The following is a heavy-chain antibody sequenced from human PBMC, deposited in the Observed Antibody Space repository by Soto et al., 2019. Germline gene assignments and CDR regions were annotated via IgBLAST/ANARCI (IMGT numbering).Heavy chain of an antibody. CDR1: GFTFSSYG. Sequence: QVQLVESGGGVVQPGRSLRLSCAASGFTFSSYGMHWVRQAPGKGLEWVAVIWYDGSNKYYADSVKGRFTISRDNSKNTLYRQMNSLRAEDTAVYYCARDISGDYGDTFDYWGQGTLVTVSS. CDR2: IWYDGSNK. V-gene: IGHV3-33*01. CDR3: ARDISGDYGDTFDY. D-gene: IGHD4-17*01. J-gene: IGHJ4*02.